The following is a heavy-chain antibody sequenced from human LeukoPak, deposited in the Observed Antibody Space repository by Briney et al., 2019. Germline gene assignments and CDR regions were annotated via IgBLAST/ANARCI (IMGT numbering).Heavy chain of an antibody. D-gene: IGHD5-18*01. V-gene: IGHV4-61*02. CDR2: IYTSGST. CDR1: GGSISSGSYY. J-gene: IGHJ6*02. CDR3: ARDRGYSYGFYYGMDV. Sequence: SQTLSLTCTVSGGSISSGSYYWSWIRQPAGKGLEWIGRIYTSGSTNYNPSLKSRVTISVDTSKNQFSLKLSSVTAADTAVYYCARDRGYSYGFYYGMDVWGQGTTVTASS.